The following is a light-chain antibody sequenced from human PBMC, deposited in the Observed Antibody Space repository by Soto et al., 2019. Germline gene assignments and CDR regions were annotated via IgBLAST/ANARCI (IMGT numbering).Light chain of an antibody. Sequence: DIQMTQSPSTLSASVGDRVTITCRASQSISTWLAWYQQKPGKATKLLIYDASTMQSGVPSRFSGSESGTKFTLTIIILQPDDFATYSCHQYNSYPRTFGQGTKVDIK. CDR2: DAS. J-gene: IGKJ1*01. CDR1: QSISTW. V-gene: IGKV1-5*01. CDR3: HQYNSYPRT.